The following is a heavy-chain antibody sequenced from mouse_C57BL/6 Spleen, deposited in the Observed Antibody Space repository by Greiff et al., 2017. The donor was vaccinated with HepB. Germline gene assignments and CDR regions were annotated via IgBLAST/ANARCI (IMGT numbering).Heavy chain of an antibody. V-gene: IGHV3-6*01. Sequence: EVKLQESGPGLVKPSQSLSLTCSVTGYSITSGYYWNWIRQFPGNKLEWMGYISYDGSNNYNPSLKNRISITRDTSKNQFFLKLNSVTTEDTATYYCAREGDYGSSPLAYWGQGTLVTVSA. CDR3: AREGDYGSSPLAY. CDR2: ISYDGSN. J-gene: IGHJ3*01. CDR1: GYSITSGYY. D-gene: IGHD1-1*01.